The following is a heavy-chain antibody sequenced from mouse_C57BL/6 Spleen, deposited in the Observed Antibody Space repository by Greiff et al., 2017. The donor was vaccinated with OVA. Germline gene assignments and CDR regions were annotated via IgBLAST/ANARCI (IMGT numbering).Heavy chain of an antibody. CDR1: GYTFTSYW. J-gene: IGHJ4*01. CDR3: ARGQTYYYGAMDY. D-gene: IGHD1-1*01. CDR2: INPSSGYT. V-gene: IGHV1-7*01. Sequence: QVQLQQPGAELAKPGASVKLSCKASGYTFTSYWMHWVKQRPGQGLEWIGYINPSSGYTKYNQKFKDKATLTADKSASTAYMQLSSLTYEDSAVYDCARGQTYYYGAMDYWGQGTSVTVSS.